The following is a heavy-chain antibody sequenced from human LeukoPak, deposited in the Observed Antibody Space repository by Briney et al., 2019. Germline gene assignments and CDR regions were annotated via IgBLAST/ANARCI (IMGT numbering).Heavy chain of an antibody. V-gene: IGHV3-7*01. D-gene: IGHD2-15*01. J-gene: IGHJ4*02. CDR2: IKQDGSET. CDR1: GLTFRSYW. CDR3: CTGYCSGGSCYSNYFDY. Sequence: PGGSLRLSCAASGLTFRSYWMTWVRQAPGKGLEWVANIKQDGSETYYVESVKGRFTISRDNAKNSLNLQMNSLRAEDTAVYYCCTGYCSGGSCYSNYFDYWGQGTLVTVSS.